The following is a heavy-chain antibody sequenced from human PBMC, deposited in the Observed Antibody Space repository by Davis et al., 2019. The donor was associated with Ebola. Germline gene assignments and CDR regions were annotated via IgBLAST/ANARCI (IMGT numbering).Heavy chain of an antibody. D-gene: IGHD2-2*01. Sequence: GESLKISCAASGFTFSSYAMSWVRQAPGKGLEWVSAISGSGGSTYYADSVKGRFTISRDNSKNTLYLQMNSLRAEDTAVYYCAKDLGIVVVPAAKDFDYWGQGTLVTVSS. CDR2: ISGSGGST. J-gene: IGHJ4*02. CDR1: GFTFSSYA. CDR3: AKDLGIVVVPAAKDFDY. V-gene: IGHV3-23*01.